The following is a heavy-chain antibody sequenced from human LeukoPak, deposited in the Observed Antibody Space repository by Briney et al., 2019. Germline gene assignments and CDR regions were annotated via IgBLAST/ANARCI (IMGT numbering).Heavy chain of an antibody. CDR3: ARAAYSSSPDY. D-gene: IGHD6-6*01. CDR1: GFTFSTYS. J-gene: IGHJ4*02. V-gene: IGHV3-74*01. Sequence: PGGPLRLSCSASGFTFSTYSMVSGRHAPGRGLRWVSDMDGDGSRTGSADPVKGRFTMSRDNAKNTLYLQMNSLRAEDTAVYFCARAAYSSSPDYWGQGTLVTVSS. CDR2: MDGDGSRT.